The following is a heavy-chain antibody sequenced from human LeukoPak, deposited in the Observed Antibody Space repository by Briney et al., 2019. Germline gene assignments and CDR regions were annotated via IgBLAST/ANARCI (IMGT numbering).Heavy chain of an antibody. J-gene: IGHJ6*03. D-gene: IGHD4-17*01. Sequence: GGSLRLSCAASGFTFSSYSMNWVRQAPGKGLEWVSSISSSSSYIYYADSVKGRFTISRDNAKNSLYLQMNSLRAEDTAVYYCAKSVTPYYYYMDVWGKGTTVTVSS. CDR1: GFTFSSYS. CDR2: ISSSSSYI. V-gene: IGHV3-21*01. CDR3: AKSVTPYYYYMDV.